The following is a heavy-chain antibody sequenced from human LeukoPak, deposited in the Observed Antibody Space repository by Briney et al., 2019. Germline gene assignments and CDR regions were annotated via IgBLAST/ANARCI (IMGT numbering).Heavy chain of an antibody. J-gene: IGHJ5*01. CDR1: GGSISSYY. CDR3: AREVMVRGVFNWFDS. D-gene: IGHD3-10*01. V-gene: IGHV4-59*01. Sequence: SETLSLTCTVSGGSISSYYWNWIRQPPAKGLEWVGYIYYSGSTNYNPSLKSRVTISLDTSKNQFSLKLGSVTAADTAVYYCAREVMVRGVFNWFDSWGQGTLVTVSS. CDR2: IYYSGST.